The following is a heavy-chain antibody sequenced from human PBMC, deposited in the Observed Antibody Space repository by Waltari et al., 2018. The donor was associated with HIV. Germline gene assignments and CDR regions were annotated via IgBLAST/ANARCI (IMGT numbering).Heavy chain of an antibody. CDR1: GGSISSGSYY. D-gene: IGHD3-22*01. CDR2: IYTSGST. J-gene: IGHJ3*02. V-gene: IGHV4-61*02. Sequence: QVQLQESGPGLVKPSQTLSLTCTVSGGSISSGSYYWSWIRQPAGKGLECIGRIYTSGSTNYNPSLKSRVTISVDTSKNQFSLKLSSVTAADTAVYYCARDRNYYYDSSGYFFNAFDIWGQGTMVTVSS. CDR3: ARDRNYYYDSSGYFFNAFDI.